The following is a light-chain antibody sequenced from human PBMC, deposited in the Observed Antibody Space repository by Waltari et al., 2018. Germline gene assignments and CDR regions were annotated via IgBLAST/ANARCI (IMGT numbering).Light chain of an antibody. CDR3: QQSYSTSIFT. V-gene: IGKV1-39*01. CDR2: AAS. CDR1: PSISIY. J-gene: IGKJ3*01. Sequence: DIQMSQSPSSLSASVGDSVTMTCRASPSISIYLNWYQQKPGKAPKLLIYAASTLQSGVPSRFSASGSGTDFTLTISSLQPEDFATYYCQQSYSTSIFTFGPGTKVDIK.